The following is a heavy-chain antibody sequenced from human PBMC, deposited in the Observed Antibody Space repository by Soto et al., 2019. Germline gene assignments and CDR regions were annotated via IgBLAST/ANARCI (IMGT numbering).Heavy chain of an antibody. CDR2: IYYSGST. CDR3: ARDSPPSYYYGMDV. CDR1: GSSVSSGSYY. J-gene: IGHJ6*02. Sequence: SETLSLTCTVSGSSVSSGSYYSRWNRQPPGKGLEWIGYIYYSGSTNYNPSLKSRVTISVDTSKNQFALKLSSVTAADTAVYYCARDSPPSYYYGMDVWGQGTTVTVSS. V-gene: IGHV4-61*01.